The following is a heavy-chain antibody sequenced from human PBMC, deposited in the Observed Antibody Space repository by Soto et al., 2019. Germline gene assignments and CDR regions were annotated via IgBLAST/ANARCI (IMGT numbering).Heavy chain of an antibody. V-gene: IGHV3-9*01. D-gene: IGHD7-27*01. Sequence: EVQLVESGGGLVQPGRSLRLSCAASGFTFDDYAMHWVRQGPGKGLEWVSGISWNSGSIGYADSVRGRFTISRDNAKTSLYLQMNSLRAEDTALYYCAKAGESEYLYGMDVWGQGTTVTVSS. CDR3: AKAGESEYLYGMDV. CDR1: GFTFDDYA. J-gene: IGHJ6*02. CDR2: ISWNSGSI.